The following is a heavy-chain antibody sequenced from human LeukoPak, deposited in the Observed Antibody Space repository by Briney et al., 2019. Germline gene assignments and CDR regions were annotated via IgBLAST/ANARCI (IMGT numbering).Heavy chain of an antibody. J-gene: IGHJ4*02. CDR2: IYSGGST. V-gene: IGHV3-53*01. CDR3: ARAQGGEYFDY. CDR1: GFTVSSNY. Sequence: GGSLRLSCAASGFTVSSNYMSWVRQAPGKGLEWVSVIYSGGSTYYADSVKGRFTISRDNPKNTLYLQMNSLRAEDTAVYYCARAQGGEYFDYWGQGTLVTVSS. D-gene: IGHD2-15*01.